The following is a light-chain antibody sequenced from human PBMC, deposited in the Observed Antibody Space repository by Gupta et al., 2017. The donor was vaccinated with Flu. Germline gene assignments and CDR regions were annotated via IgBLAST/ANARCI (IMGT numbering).Light chain of an antibody. J-gene: IGKJ2*01. CDR3: QQYQSVPLT. V-gene: IGKV4-1*01. Sequence: DIVLTQSPDSLAASLGERATLKCKSSQSVFHASPHNKHYVAWYQQKPGQPPRLLIYWASTRESGVSDRFSGSGSGTDFTLTISSLQIEDVAVYYCQQYQSVPLTFGQGTKLEIK. CDR2: WAS. CDR1: QSVFHASPHNKHY.